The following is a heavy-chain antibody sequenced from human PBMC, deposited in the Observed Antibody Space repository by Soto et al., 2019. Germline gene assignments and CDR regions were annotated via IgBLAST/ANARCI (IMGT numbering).Heavy chain of an antibody. D-gene: IGHD1-26*01. Sequence: DVQLLESGGGLVQPGGSLTLSCAASRFIFSDYAMNWVRQAPGEGLEWVSNIGGGNTDRYYADSVKGRFIISRDNSKNPMYLQMNSLRDDDTAVYYCAKDAVSYNGKWDWFDSWGQGTLVTVSS. CDR2: IGGGNTDR. V-gene: IGHV3-23*01. CDR1: RFIFSDYA. J-gene: IGHJ5*01. CDR3: AKDAVSYNGKWDWFDS.